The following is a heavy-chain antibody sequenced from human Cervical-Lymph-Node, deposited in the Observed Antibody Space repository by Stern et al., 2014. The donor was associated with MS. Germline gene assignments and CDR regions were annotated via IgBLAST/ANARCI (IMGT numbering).Heavy chain of an antibody. Sequence: EVQLLESGGGLVKPGGSLRLSCAASGFTFSSYSMNWVRQAPGQGLEWVSSISSSRSYIYYADSVKGRFTISRDNAKNSLYLQMNSLRAEDTAVYYCAREGYSSGWYPNWGQGTLVTVSS. J-gene: IGHJ4*02. CDR2: ISSSRSYI. V-gene: IGHV3-21*01. CDR3: AREGYSSGWYPN. CDR1: GFTFSSYS. D-gene: IGHD6-19*01.